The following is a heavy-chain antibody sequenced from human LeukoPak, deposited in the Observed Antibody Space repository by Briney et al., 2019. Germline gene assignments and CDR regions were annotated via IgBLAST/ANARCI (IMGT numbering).Heavy chain of an antibody. Sequence: GGSLRLSCAASGFTVSSNYMSWVRQAPGKGLEWVSVIYSDGSTYYADSVKGRFTISRDNSKNTLYLQMNSLRAEDTAVYYCARDRGIVVADAFDIWGQGTMVTVSS. D-gene: IGHD3-22*01. CDR2: IYSDGST. J-gene: IGHJ3*02. CDR3: ARDRGIVVADAFDI. V-gene: IGHV3-66*01. CDR1: GFTVSSNY.